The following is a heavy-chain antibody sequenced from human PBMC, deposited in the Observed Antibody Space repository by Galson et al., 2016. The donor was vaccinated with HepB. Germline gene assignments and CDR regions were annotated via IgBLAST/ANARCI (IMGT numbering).Heavy chain of an antibody. D-gene: IGHD6-13*01. Sequence: PALVTPPQTLTLTCTFSGFSLSPTDVDVGWIRQPPGKALEWLALIYWDDDRRYSPSLKSRLTITKDTSKNQVALTMTNMDPVDTATYYCANRASAGTRTPYFDYWGQGTLVTVSS. J-gene: IGHJ4*02. V-gene: IGHV2-5*02. CDR3: ANRASAGTRTPYFDY. CDR2: IYWDDDR. CDR1: GFSLSPTDVD.